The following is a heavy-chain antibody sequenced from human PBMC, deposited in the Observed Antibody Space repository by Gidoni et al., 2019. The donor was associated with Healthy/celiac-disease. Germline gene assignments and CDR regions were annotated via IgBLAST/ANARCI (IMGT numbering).Heavy chain of an antibody. CDR1: GYTFTGYY. Sequence: VQLMQSGDEVKQPGAAVKVSCKASGYTFTGYYMHWVRQAPGQGLEWMGWINPNSGGTNYAQKFQGWVTMTRDTSISTAYMELSSLRSDDTAVYYCARGLSSSWSFYYWGQGTLVTVSS. V-gene: IGHV1-2*04. J-gene: IGHJ4*02. D-gene: IGHD6-13*01. CDR2: INPNSGGT. CDR3: ARGLSSSWSFYY.